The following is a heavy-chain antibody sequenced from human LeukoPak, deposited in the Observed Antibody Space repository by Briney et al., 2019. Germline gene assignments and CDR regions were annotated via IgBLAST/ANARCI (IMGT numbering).Heavy chain of an antibody. D-gene: IGHD5-12*01. J-gene: IGHJ6*04. CDR1: GFTFSSYG. CDR3: AKQPFRRGYSGYEFDV. Sequence: PGGSLRLSCAASGFTFSSYGMSWVRQAPGKGLEWVSTISGSGGSTYYADSVKGRFTISRDNSKNTLYLQMNSLRAEDTAVYYCAKQPFRRGYSGYEFDVWGKGTTVTVSS. V-gene: IGHV3-23*01. CDR2: ISGSGGST.